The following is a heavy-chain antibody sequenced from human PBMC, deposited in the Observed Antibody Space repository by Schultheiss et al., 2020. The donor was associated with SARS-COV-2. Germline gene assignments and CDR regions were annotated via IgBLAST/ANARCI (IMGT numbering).Heavy chain of an antibody. Sequence: GGSLRLSCAASGFTVSSNYMSWVRQAPGKGLEYVSAISSNGGSTYYADSVKGRFTISRDNAKNSLYLQMNSLRAEDTAVYYCARLPEAAAGRGDTNWFDPWGQGTLVTVSS. CDR2: ISSNGGST. CDR3: ARLPEAAAGRGDTNWFDP. J-gene: IGHJ5*02. D-gene: IGHD6-13*01. V-gene: IGHV3-64*04. CDR1: GFTVSSNY.